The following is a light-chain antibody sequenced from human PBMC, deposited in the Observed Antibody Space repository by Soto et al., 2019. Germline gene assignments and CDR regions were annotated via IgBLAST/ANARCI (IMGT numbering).Light chain of an antibody. CDR2: EVS. V-gene: IGLV2-8*01. Sequence: QSALTQPPSASGSPGQSVTISCTGTSSDVGGYNYVSWYQQHPGKAPKLMIYEVSKRPSGVPDRFSGSKSGNTASLTVSGLQAEDEADYYCSSYAGSTKGVFGTGTRSPS. J-gene: IGLJ1*01. CDR3: SSYAGSTKGV. CDR1: SSDVGGYNY.